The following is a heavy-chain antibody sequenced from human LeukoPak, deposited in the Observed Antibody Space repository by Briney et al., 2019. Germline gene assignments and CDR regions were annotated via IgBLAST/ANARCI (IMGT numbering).Heavy chain of an antibody. Sequence: GSLRLSCATSGFTFSDYYMSWIRQAPGQGLEWVSYISTSVTIIYYADSVKGRFTISRHNAKNSLYLQMNSLRAEETAVYYCARDFHYYDSSGLTGYWGQGTLVTVSS. CDR1: GFTFSDYY. CDR3: ARDFHYYDSSGLTGY. J-gene: IGHJ4*02. CDR2: ISTSVTII. D-gene: IGHD3-22*01. V-gene: IGHV3-11*04.